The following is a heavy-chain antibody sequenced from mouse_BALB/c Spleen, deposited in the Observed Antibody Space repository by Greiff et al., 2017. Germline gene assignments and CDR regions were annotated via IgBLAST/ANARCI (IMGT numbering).Heavy chain of an antibody. CDR1: GFTFSSYA. CDR3: AREVPYAMDY. Sequence: EVKVVESGGGLVKPGGSLKLSCAASGFTFSSYAISWVRQTPEKRLEWVASISSGGSTYYPDSVKGRFTISRDNARNILYLQMSSLRSEDTAMYYCAREVPYAMDYWGQGTSVTVSS. V-gene: IGHV5-6-5*01. CDR2: ISSGGST. J-gene: IGHJ4*01.